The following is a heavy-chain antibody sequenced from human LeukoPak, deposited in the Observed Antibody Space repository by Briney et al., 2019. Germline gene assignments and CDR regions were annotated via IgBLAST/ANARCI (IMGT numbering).Heavy chain of an antibody. V-gene: IGHV3-33*06. CDR2: IWYDGSNK. J-gene: IGHJ3*02. Sequence: QAGGSLRLSCAASGFTFSSCGMHWVRQAPGKGLEWVAVIWYDGSNKYYADSVKGRFTISRDNSKNTLYLQMNSLRAEDTAVYYCAKDRGDGYITDAFDIWGQGTMVTVSS. CDR1: GFTFSSCG. CDR3: AKDRGDGYITDAFDI. D-gene: IGHD5-24*01.